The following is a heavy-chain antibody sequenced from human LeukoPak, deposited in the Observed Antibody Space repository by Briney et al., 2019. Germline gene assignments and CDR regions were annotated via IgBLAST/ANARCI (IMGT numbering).Heavy chain of an antibody. J-gene: IGHJ4*02. CDR3: GGSRDGYIDY. D-gene: IGHD5-24*01. CDR1: GDSISSYY. V-gene: IGHV4-4*07. CDR2: IHTSGST. Sequence: PSETLSFTCSVSGDSISSYYWSWVRQPAGKGLEWIGRIHTSGSTNYNPSLRSRVTMSLATSKNQFSLKLSSVTAADTAVYYCGGSRDGYIDYWGQGTLVTVSS.